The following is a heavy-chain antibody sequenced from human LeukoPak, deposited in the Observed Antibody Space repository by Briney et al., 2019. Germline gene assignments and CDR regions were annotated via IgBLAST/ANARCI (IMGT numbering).Heavy chain of an antibody. CDR1: GGTFSSYA. J-gene: IGHJ1*01. Sequence: SVKVSCKASGGTFSSYAISWVRQAPGQGLEWMGRIIPILGIANYAQKFQGRVTITADNSTSTAYMELSSLRSEDTAVYYCARGIAVAGTLQHWGQGTLVTVSS. CDR2: IIPILGIA. D-gene: IGHD6-19*01. CDR3: ARGIAVAGTLQH. V-gene: IGHV1-69*04.